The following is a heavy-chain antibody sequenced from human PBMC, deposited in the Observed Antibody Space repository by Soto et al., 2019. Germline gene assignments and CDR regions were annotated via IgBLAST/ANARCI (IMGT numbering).Heavy chain of an antibody. CDR3: ARALVGCSSTSCYLFDY. Sequence: SETLSLTCTVSGGSISSYYWSWIRQPPGKGLEWIGYIYYSGSTNYNPSLKSRVTISVDTSKNQFSLKLSSVTAADTAVYYCARALVGCSSTSCYLFDYWGQGTPVTVSS. CDR2: IYYSGST. J-gene: IGHJ4*02. D-gene: IGHD2-2*01. CDR1: GGSISSYY. V-gene: IGHV4-59*01.